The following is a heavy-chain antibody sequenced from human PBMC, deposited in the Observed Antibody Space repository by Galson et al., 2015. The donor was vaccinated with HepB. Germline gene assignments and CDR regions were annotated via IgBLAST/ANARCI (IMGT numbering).Heavy chain of an antibody. Sequence: SLRLSCAASGFTFSSYAMHWVRQAPGKGLEWVAVISYDGSNKYYADSVKGRFTISRDNSKNTLYLQMNSLRAEDTAVYYCARDFTAYSNSQAADYWGQGTLVTVSS. D-gene: IGHD4-11*01. CDR3: ARDFTAYSNSQAADY. V-gene: IGHV3-30*04. J-gene: IGHJ4*02. CDR1: GFTFSSYA. CDR2: ISYDGSNK.